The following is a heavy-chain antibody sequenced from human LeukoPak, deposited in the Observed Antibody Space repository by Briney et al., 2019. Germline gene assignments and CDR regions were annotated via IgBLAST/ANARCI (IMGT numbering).Heavy chain of an antibody. V-gene: IGHV3-64D*06. CDR3: VRGTGY. CDR1: GFTFSTCV. Sequence: PGGSLRLSCSASGFTFSTCVMHWVRQAPGKGLEYVSAISSNGDNTYYADSVKGRFTISRDNSKNTLYLQMSSLRADDTAVYYCVRGTGYWGQGTLVTVSS. J-gene: IGHJ4*02. CDR2: ISSNGDNT.